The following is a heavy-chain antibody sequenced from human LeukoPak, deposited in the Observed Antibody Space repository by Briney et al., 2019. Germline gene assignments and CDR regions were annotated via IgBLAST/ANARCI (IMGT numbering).Heavy chain of an antibody. CDR2: ISYSGST. CDR3: ARARYDYSGNSYYYGMDV. CDR1: GGSISSYY. V-gene: IGHV4-59*01. D-gene: IGHD4-23*01. J-gene: IGHJ6*02. Sequence: SETLSLTCTVSGGSISSYYWSWIRQPPGKGLEWIGYISYSGSTNYNPSLKSRVTISIDTSKNQFSLKLSSVSAADTAVYYCARARYDYSGNSYYYGMDVWGQGTTVTVSS.